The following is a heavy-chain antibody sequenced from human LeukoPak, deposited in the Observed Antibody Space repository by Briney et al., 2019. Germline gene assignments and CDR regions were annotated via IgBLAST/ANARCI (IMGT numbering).Heavy chain of an antibody. D-gene: IGHD6-19*01. V-gene: IGHV4-39*07. J-gene: IGHJ4*02. CDR1: GGSISSSSYY. CDR2: IYYSGST. CDR3: ARATSYSSGSDY. Sequence: PSETLSLTCTVSGGSISSSSYYWGWIRQPPGKGLEWIGSIYYSGSTYYNPSLKSRVTISVDTSKNQFSLKLSSVTAADTAVYYCARATSYSSGSDYWGQGTLVTVSS.